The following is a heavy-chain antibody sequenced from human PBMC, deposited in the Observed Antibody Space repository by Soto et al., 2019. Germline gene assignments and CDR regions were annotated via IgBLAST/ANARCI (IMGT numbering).Heavy chain of an antibody. Sequence: QVQLVQSGAEVKKPGASVKLYCKASGYTFTNYYIHWVRQAPGQGLEWMAIINPNGGSTNYAQKFQGRVTLTRDTSTSTVYMDLSSLKSEDTAVYYCARGLAAGDYWGQGTLVTVSS. J-gene: IGHJ4*02. V-gene: IGHV1-46*01. CDR1: GYTFTNYY. CDR3: ARGLAAGDY. D-gene: IGHD6-13*01. CDR2: INPNGGST.